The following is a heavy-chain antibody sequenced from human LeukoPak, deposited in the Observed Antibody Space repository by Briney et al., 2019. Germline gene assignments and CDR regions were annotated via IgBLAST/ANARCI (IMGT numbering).Heavy chain of an antibody. V-gene: IGHV1-69*13. CDR2: IIPIFGTA. CDR1: GYTFTSYG. D-gene: IGHD1-26*01. CDR3: ARAKKSGSYSPFDY. J-gene: IGHJ4*02. Sequence: SVKVSCKASGYTFTSYGISWVRQAPGQGLEWMGGIIPIFGTANYAQKFQGRVTITADESTSTAYMELSSLRSEDTAVYYCARAKKSGSYSPFDYWGQGTLVTVSS.